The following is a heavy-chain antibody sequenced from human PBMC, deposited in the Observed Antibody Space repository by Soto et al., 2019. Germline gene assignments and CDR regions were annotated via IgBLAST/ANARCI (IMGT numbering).Heavy chain of an antibody. J-gene: IGHJ6*02. CDR2: INAYNGKT. V-gene: IGHV1-18*01. D-gene: IGHD3-10*01. CDR3: ARVLISMIRGVIGSYYYYGMDV. CDR1: GYAFSTFG. Sequence: ASVKVSCKASGYAFSTFGLSWVRQAPGQGPEWMGWINAYNGKTYYAQNFQGRVTMTTDTSTSTGHMELRSLRSDDTAVYYCARVLISMIRGVIGSYYYYGMDVWGQGTTVTVSS.